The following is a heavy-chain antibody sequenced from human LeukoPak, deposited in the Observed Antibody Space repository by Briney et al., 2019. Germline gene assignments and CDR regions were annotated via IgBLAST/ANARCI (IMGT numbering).Heavy chain of an antibody. D-gene: IGHD3-3*01. CDR3: ATDTIFGVRDAFDI. CDR1: GGTFSSYA. Sequence: SVKVSCKASGGTFSSYAISWVRQAPGQGLEWMGRIIPILGIANYAQKFQGRVTITADKSTSTAYMELNSLRSEDTAVYYCATDTIFGVRDAFDIWGQGTMVTVSS. J-gene: IGHJ3*02. V-gene: IGHV1-69*04. CDR2: IIPILGIA.